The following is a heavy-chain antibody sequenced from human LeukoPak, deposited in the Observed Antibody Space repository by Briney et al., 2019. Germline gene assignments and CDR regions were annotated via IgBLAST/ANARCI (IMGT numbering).Heavy chain of an antibody. CDR1: GDSFSNSY. Sequence: SETLSLTCTVSGDSFSNSYWSWIRQSPGKGLEWIGYISYSGSTNQNPSLKSRVTISMDTSKNQFSLKLSSVTAADTAVYYCARHRSTGWFLWGQGTLVTVSS. CDR2: ISYSGST. CDR3: ARHRSTGWFL. J-gene: IGHJ4*02. D-gene: IGHD6-19*01. V-gene: IGHV4-59*08.